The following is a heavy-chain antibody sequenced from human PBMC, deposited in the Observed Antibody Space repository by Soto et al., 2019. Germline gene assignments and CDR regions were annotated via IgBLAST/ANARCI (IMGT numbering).Heavy chain of an antibody. V-gene: IGHV4-34*01. D-gene: IGHD6-13*01. CDR2: INHSGST. CDR1: GGSFSGYY. CDR3: ARGHGYSSSWYGAPFDY. Sequence: QVQLQQWGAGLLKPSETLSLTCAVYGGSFSGYYWSWIRQPPGKGLEWIGEINHSGSTNYNPSLKSRVTISVDTSKNQFSLKLSSVTAADTAVYYCARGHGYSSSWYGAPFDYWGQGTLVTVSS. J-gene: IGHJ4*02.